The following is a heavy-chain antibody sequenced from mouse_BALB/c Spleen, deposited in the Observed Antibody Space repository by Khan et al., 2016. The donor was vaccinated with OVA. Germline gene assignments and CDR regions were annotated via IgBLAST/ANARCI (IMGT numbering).Heavy chain of an antibody. CDR2: INPSNGDT. J-gene: IGHJ3*01. CDR3: TRSGYGSFAY. CDR1: GYTFTSYY. D-gene: IGHD2-2*01. Sequence: QIQLVQSGAELVKPGASVRLSCKASGYTFTSYYLYWVKQRPGQGLEWIGDINPSNGDTNFNEKFKSKATLTVDKSSSTAYIHLNSLTSEDSAVYYCTRSGYGSFAYWGQGTLVTGSA. V-gene: IGHV1-53*01.